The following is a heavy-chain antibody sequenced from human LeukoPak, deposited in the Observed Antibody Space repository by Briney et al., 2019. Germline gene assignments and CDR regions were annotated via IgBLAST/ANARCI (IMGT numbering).Heavy chain of an antibody. J-gene: IGHJ4*02. CDR1: GFTFSSYW. Sequence: GSLRLSCAASGFTFSSYWMHWVRQAPGKGLEWIGEINHSGSTNYNPSLKSRVTISVDTSKNQFSLKLSSVTAADTAVYYCARVRGMYSSSSLPRWGQGTLVTVSS. CDR3: ARVRGMYSSSSLPR. CDR2: INHSGST. D-gene: IGHD6-6*01. V-gene: IGHV4-34*01.